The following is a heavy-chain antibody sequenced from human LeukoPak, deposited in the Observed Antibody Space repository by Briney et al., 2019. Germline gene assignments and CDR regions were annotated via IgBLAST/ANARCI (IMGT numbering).Heavy chain of an antibody. D-gene: IGHD3-22*01. CDR2: IYTSGST. Sequence: SETLSLTCTVSGGSISSGSYYWSWIRQPAGKGLEWIGRIYTSGSTNYNPSLKSRVTISVDTSKNQFSLKLSSVTAADTAVYYCARVIDSSGYYPSAFDIWGQGTMVTVSS. J-gene: IGHJ3*02. CDR3: ARVIDSSGYYPSAFDI. CDR1: GGSISSGSYY. V-gene: IGHV4-61*02.